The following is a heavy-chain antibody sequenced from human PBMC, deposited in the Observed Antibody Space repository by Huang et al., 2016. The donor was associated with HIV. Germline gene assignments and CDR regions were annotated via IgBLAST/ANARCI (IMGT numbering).Heavy chain of an antibody. CDR3: ARHREGPVAYYSGWGSHLNYMDV. Sequence: QLLLQESGPGLVKPSEALALTCAVSGGSIRSSDYHWGWIRQPPGKGLEGIGSSYYKRSTHYSPSLKSRVTIAVDTSKSLIFLNRTSMTAADTAVYYCARHREGPVAYYSGWGSHLNYMDVWGRGRTVVVSS. J-gene: IGHJ6*03. D-gene: IGHD3-10*01. CDR2: SYYKRST. V-gene: IGHV4-39*01. CDR1: GGSIRSSDYH.